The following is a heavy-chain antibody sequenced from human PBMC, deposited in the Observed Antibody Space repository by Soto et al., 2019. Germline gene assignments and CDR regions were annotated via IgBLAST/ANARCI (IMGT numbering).Heavy chain of an antibody. CDR1: GFTFSSYA. D-gene: IGHD6-19*01. J-gene: IGHJ1*01. CDR2: ISGSGGST. Sequence: GGSLRLSCAASGFTFSSYAMSWVRQAPGKGLEWVSAISGSGGSTYYADSVKGRFTISRDNSKNMLYLQMNSLRAEDTAVYYCAKDPIFTVAGNEHEYFQHWGQGTLVTVSS. V-gene: IGHV3-23*01. CDR3: AKDPIFTVAGNEHEYFQH.